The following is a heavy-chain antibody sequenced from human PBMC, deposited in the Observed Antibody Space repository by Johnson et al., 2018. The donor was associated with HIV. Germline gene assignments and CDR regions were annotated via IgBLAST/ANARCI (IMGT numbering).Heavy chain of an antibody. Sequence: VQLVESGGGVVQPGRSLRLSCAASGFTFSSYAIHWVRQASGQGLEWVGRIRNKAKNYATEYGASVKGRFTISRDDSKNTAYLIMNSLKTEDTAVYYCSLYCNGGDCSHAFDIWGQGTMVTVSS. D-gene: IGHD2-21*02. CDR3: SLYCNGGDCSHAFDI. CDR1: GFTFSSYA. V-gene: IGHV3-73*01. CDR2: IRNKAKNYAT. J-gene: IGHJ3*02.